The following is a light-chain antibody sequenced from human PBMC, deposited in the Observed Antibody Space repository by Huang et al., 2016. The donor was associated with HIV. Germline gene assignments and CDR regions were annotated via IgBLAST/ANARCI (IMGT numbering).Light chain of an antibody. Sequence: EIVLTQSPATLSLSPGERATLSCRASQSVSSYLAWYQQKPGQAPRLLIYDASNRATGIPAGFRGSGSGTDFTLTISSLAPEDFAVYYCQQRSNWPLCTFGQGTKLEIK. CDR2: DAS. J-gene: IGKJ2*02. CDR1: QSVSSY. CDR3: QQRSNWPLCT. V-gene: IGKV3-11*01.